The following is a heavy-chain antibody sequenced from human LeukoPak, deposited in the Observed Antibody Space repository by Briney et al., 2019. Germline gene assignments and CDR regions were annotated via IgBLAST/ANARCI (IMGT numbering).Heavy chain of an antibody. CDR3: ASGGSGAFDI. Sequence: PSETLSLTCAVSGYSTSSGYYWGWIRQPPGKGLEWIGSIYHSGSTYYNPSLKSRVTISVDTSKNQFSLKLSSVTAADTAVYYCASGGSGAFDIWGQGTMVAVSS. J-gene: IGHJ3*02. V-gene: IGHV4-38-2*01. CDR2: IYHSGST. CDR1: GYSTSSGYY. D-gene: IGHD3-10*01.